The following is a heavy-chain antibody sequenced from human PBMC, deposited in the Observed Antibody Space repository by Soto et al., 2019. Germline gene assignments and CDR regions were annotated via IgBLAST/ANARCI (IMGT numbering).Heavy chain of an antibody. D-gene: IGHD2-8*01. CDR2: ISAYTGNT. V-gene: IGHV1-18*01. CDR1: GYTFTSYG. Sequence: ASVKVSCKASGYTFTSYGIIGVRQAPGQGLDWMGWISAYTGNTNYEQKLQGRVTMTTDTSTSTAYMELRSLRSDDTAVYFCARDGIAYCTTGVCSPRVAYPGVDVWG. CDR3: ARDGIAYCTTGVCSPRVAYPGVDV. J-gene: IGHJ6*02.